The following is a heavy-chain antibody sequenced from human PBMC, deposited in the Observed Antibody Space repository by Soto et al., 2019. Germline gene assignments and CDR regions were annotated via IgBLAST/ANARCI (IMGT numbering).Heavy chain of an antibody. V-gene: IGHV4-39*01. J-gene: IGHJ2*01. CDR1: GGSISSSSYY. D-gene: IGHD6-13*01. Sequence: QLQLQESGPGLVKPSETLSLTCTVAGGSISSSSYYWGWIRQPPGKGLEWIGSIYYSGSTYYNPSLRSRATFSEHTSMKQSSRQRGPVSAADTALYYWARHVSGYSSSVPYRYFDLWGRGLLIAVSS. CDR3: ARHVSGYSSSVPYRYFDL. CDR2: IYYSGST.